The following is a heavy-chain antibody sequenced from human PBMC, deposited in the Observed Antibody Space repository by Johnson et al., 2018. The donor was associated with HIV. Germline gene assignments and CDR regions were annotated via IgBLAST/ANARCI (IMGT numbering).Heavy chain of an antibody. D-gene: IGHD3-22*01. Sequence: MQLVESGGGLVQPGGSLRLSCAASGFTFSSYWMSWVRQAPGKGLEWVANIKQDGSEKYYVASVKGRFTISRANAKNSMYLQMNSLRAEDTAVYYCARDGRKLTYYYDSSGYDDAFDIWGQGTMVTVSS. CDR3: ARDGRKLTYYYDSSGYDDAFDI. V-gene: IGHV3-7*01. J-gene: IGHJ3*02. CDR2: IKQDGSEK. CDR1: GFTFSSYW.